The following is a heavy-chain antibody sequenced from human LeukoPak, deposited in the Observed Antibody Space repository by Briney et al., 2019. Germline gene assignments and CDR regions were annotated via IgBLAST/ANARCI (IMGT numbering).Heavy chain of an antibody. CDR3: ARDMESGSTRGRAFNI. Sequence: SETLSLTCTVSGGSISSYYWGWIRQPPGKGLEWIGSIYYSGTTNYNPSLKTRVTISVDTSKNQFSLKLSSVTAADTAMYFCARDMESGSTRGRAFNIWGQGTMVTVSS. CDR1: GGSISSYY. V-gene: IGHV4-59*01. J-gene: IGHJ3*02. CDR2: IYYSGTT. D-gene: IGHD1-26*01.